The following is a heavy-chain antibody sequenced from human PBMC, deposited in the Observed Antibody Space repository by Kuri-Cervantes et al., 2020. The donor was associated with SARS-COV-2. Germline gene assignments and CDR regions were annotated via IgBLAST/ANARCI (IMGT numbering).Heavy chain of an antibody. CDR3: AADQNGWFDP. CDR1: GYTFTSYG. CDR2: INPNSGGT. J-gene: IGHJ5*02. Sequence: ASVKVSCKASGYTFTSYGISWVRQAPGQGLEWMGWINPNSGGTNYAQKFQGRVTMTRDTSISTAYMELSSLRSEDTAVYYCAADQNGWFDPWGQGTLVTVSS. V-gene: IGHV1-2*02.